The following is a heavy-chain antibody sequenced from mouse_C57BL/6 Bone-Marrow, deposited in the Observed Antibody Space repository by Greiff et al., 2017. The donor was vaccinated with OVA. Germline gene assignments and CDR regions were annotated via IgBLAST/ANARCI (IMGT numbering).Heavy chain of an antibody. CDR1: GFTFSSYG. V-gene: IGHV5-6*02. CDR2: ISSGGSYT. CDR3: ARLPSPLLRRYFHY. D-gene: IGHD2-12*01. Sequence: DVKLVESGGDLVKPGGSLKLSCAASGFTFSSYGMSWVRQTPDKRLEWVATISSGGSYTYYPDSVKGRFTISRDNAKNILYLQMSSLKSEDTAMYYCARLPSPLLRRYFHYWGQGTTLTVSS. J-gene: IGHJ2*01.